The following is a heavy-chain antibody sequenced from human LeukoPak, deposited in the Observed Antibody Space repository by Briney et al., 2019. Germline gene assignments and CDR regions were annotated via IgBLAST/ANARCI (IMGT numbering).Heavy chain of an antibody. CDR2: IGTAGDT. V-gene: IGHV3-13*01. CDR3: ARGPGYSGYDYVYYGMDV. CDR1: GFTFSSYD. D-gene: IGHD5-12*01. J-gene: IGHJ6*02. Sequence: AGGSLRLSCAASGFTFSSYDMYWVRQATGKGLEWVSAIGTAGDTYYPGSVKGRFTISRENAKNSLYLQMNSLRAGDTAVYYCARGPGYSGYDYVYYGMDVWGQGTTVTVSS.